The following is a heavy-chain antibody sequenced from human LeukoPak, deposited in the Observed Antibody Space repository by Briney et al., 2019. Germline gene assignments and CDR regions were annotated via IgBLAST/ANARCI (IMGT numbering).Heavy chain of an antibody. D-gene: IGHD6-19*01. CDR2: ISGSGTNT. CDR1: GITFSNYV. V-gene: IGHV3-23*01. Sequence: GGSLRLSCAASGITFSNYVMSWVRQAPGKGLEWVSAISGSGTNTYHADSVKGRFTISRDNSKNTLYLQMNSLRADDTAVYYCAKGPRAVASEAYWGQGTLVTVSS. J-gene: IGHJ4*02. CDR3: AKGPRAVASEAY.